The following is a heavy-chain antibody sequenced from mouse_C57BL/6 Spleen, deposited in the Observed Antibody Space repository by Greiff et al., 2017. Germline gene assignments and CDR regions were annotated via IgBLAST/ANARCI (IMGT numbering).Heavy chain of an antibody. Sequence: QVQLQQPGAELVKPGASVKLSCKASGYTFTSYWMQWVKQRPGQGLEWIGEIDPSDSYTNYNQKFKGKATLTVDTSSSTAYMQLSSLTSEDSAVYYCARGGTLYYFDYWGKGTTLTVSS. J-gene: IGHJ2*01. CDR2: IDPSDSYT. D-gene: IGHD3-3*01. V-gene: IGHV1-50*01. CDR1: GYTFTSYW. CDR3: ARGGTLYYFDY.